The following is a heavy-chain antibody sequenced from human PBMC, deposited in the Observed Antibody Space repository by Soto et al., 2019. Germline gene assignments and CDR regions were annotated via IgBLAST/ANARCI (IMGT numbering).Heavy chain of an antibody. Sequence: SETLSLTCTVSGGSISSYYWSWIRQPPGKGLEWIGYIYSIGSTNYNPSLKSRVTISVDTSKNQFSLKLSSVTAADTAVYYCARRGYCNNGVCGSYNWFDPWGQGARVTVSP. CDR2: IYSIGST. CDR3: ARRGYCNNGVCGSYNWFDP. V-gene: IGHV4-59*01. CDR1: GGSISSYY. J-gene: IGHJ5*02. D-gene: IGHD2-8*01.